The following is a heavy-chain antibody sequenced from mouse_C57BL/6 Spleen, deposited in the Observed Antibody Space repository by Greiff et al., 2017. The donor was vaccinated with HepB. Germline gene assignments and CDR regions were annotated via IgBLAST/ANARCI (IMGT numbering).Heavy chain of an antibody. J-gene: IGHJ3*01. Sequence: DVMLVESGGGLVKPGGSLKLSCAASGFTFSSYAMSWVRQTPEKRLEWVATISDGGSYTYYPDNVKGRFTISRDNAKNNLYLQMSHLKSEDTAMYYCARGRCPLAYWGQGTLVTVSA. V-gene: IGHV5-4*03. CDR2: ISDGGSYT. CDR3: ARGRCPLAY. CDR1: GFTFSSYA.